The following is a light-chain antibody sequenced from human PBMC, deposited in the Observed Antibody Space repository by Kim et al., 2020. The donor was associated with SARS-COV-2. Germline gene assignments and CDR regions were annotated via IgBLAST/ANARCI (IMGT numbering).Light chain of an antibody. J-gene: IGLJ2*01. V-gene: IGLV3-21*04. CDR1: NIGSKS. CDR3: QVWDSSSDHHVV. CDR2: YDS. Sequence: SYELTQLPSVSVAPGKTARITCGGNNIGSKSVHWYQQKPGQAPVLVIYYDSDRPSGIPERFSGSNSGNTATLTISRVEAGDEADYYCQVWDSSSDHHVVF.